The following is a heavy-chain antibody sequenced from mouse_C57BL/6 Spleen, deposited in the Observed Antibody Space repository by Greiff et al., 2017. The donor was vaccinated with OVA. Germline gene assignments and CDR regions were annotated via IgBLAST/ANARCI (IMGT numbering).Heavy chain of an antibody. Sequence: DVKLVESGGGLVKPGGSLKLSCAASGFTFSDYGMHWVRQAPEKGLEWVAYISSGSSTIYYADTVKGRFTISRDNAKNTLFLQMTSLRSEDTAMYYCARPLLRGGLYAMDYWGQGTSVTVSS. CDR2: ISSGSSTI. J-gene: IGHJ4*01. D-gene: IGHD1-1*01. V-gene: IGHV5-17*01. CDR3: ARPLLRGGLYAMDY. CDR1: GFTFSDYG.